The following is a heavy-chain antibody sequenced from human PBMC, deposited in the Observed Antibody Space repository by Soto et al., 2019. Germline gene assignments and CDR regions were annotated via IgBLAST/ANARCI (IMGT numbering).Heavy chain of an antibody. J-gene: IGHJ6*02. CDR2: ISSSSSTI. V-gene: IGHV3-48*02. Sequence: GGSLRLSCAASGFTFSSYSMNWVRQAPGKGLEWVSYISSSSSTIYYADSVKGRFTISRDNAKNSLYLQMNSLRDEDTAVYYCARDGSGGRNYYYGMDVWGQGTTVTVSS. CDR1: GFTFSSYS. CDR3: ARDGSGGRNYYYGMDV. D-gene: IGHD3-10*01.